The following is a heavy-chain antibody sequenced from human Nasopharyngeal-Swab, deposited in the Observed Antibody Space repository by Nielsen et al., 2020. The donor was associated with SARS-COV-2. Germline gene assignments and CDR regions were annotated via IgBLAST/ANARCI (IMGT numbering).Heavy chain of an antibody. CDR2: FDPEDGET. CDR1: GYTLTEFS. V-gene: IGHV1-24*01. D-gene: IGHD3-10*01. Sequence: ASVKVSCKVSGYTLTEFSMHWVRQAPGKGLEWMGGFDPEDGETIYAQKFQGRVTMTEDTSTDTAYMELSSLRSEDTAVYYCATDSRWYYGSGSYYLGAFDIWGQGTMVTVSS. J-gene: IGHJ3*02. CDR3: ATDSRWYYGSGSYYLGAFDI.